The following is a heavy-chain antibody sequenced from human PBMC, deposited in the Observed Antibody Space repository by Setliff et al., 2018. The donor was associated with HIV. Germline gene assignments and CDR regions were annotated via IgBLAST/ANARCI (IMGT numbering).Heavy chain of an antibody. CDR1: GFTFSSYA. CDR3: AKAQLRYLPVY. Sequence: GGSLSPSCAASGFTFSSYAMSWVRQAPGKGLEWVSAISGSGGSTYYADSVKGRFTISRDNSKNTLYLQMNSLRAKDTAVYYCAKAQLRYLPVYWGQGTLVTVSS. CDR2: ISGSGGST. V-gene: IGHV3-23*01. D-gene: IGHD3-9*01. J-gene: IGHJ4*02.